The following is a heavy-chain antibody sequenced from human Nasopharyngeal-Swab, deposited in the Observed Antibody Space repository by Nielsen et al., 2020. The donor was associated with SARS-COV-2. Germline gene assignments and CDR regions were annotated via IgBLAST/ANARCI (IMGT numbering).Heavy chain of an antibody. CDR2: INTNTRKP. CDR1: VYTFTNYA. J-gene: IGHJ6*02. Sequence: ASVQVSCKASVYTFTNYAMIWVRQAPGQGLEWMGWINTNTRKPTYAQDFTGRFAISLDTSVSTAYLQITSLKADDTAVYYCARDWGFYGMDVWGQGTTVIVSS. D-gene: IGHD3-16*01. CDR3: ARDWGFYGMDV. V-gene: IGHV7-4-1*02.